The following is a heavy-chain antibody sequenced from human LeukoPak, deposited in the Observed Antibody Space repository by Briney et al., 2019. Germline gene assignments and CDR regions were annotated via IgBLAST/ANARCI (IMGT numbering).Heavy chain of an antibody. D-gene: IGHD6-6*01. CDR2: ISGYNGNT. CDR1: GYNFNDYG. J-gene: IGHJ4*02. CDR3: ARDFKYSSSRAAGY. V-gene: IGHV1-18*01. Sequence: ASVKVSCKASGYNFNDYGITWVRQAPGQGLEWMGWISGYNGNTYHAPNLQDRITVTADTSTSIAYLEVKSLTSDDTAMYYCARDFKYSSSRAAGYWGQGTLVTVSS.